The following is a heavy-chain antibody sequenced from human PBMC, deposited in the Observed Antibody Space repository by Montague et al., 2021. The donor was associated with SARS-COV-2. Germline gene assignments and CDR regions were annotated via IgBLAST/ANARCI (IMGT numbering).Heavy chain of an antibody. J-gene: IGHJ4*02. V-gene: IGHV4-4*07. Sequence: SETLSLTCSVSGDSITNHYWSWIRQPAGKGLEWIGGMNFTGKTNYSPSFSSRLTMSADTSKNQFSLKLTSVTAADTAVYFCARGGLDFGGGGQGTFDFWGQGTLVTVSS. D-gene: IGHD4/OR15-4a*01. CDR3: ARGGLDFGGGGQGTFDF. CDR2: MNFTGKT. CDR1: GDSITNHY.